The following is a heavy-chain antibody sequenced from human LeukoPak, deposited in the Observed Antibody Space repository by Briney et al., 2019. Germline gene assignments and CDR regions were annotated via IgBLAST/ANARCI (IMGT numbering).Heavy chain of an antibody. CDR1: GYTFTRYD. CDR2: MNPNSGNT. CDR3: ARVGLDFPDDY. D-gene: IGHD3/OR15-3a*01. V-gene: IGHV1-8*01. J-gene: IGHJ4*02. Sequence: ASVKVSCKASGYTFTRYDINWVRQATGQGLEWMGWMNPNSGNTGYAQRFQGRVTMTRNTSISTAYMELSSLRSEDTAVYYCARVGLDFPDDYWGQGTLVTVSS.